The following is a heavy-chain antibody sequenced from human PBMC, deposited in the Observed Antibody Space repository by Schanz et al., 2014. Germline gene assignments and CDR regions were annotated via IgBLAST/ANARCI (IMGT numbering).Heavy chain of an antibody. CDR2: MNPNSGDT. D-gene: IGHD5-12*01. Sequence: QVQLVQSGAEVKKPGASVRVSCKVSGYAFTTYGITWVRQAPGQGLEWMGWMNPNSGDTGYPRKFQDRVTMTRDTSISTAYMELSRLKSDDTAVYYCARAFGGYDPAGALDYWGQGTLVTVSS. CDR1: GYAFTTYG. V-gene: IGHV1-8*02. CDR3: ARAFGGYDPAGALDY. J-gene: IGHJ4*02.